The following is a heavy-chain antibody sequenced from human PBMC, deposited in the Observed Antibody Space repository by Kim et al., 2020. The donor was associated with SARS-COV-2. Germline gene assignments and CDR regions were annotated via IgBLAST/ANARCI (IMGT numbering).Heavy chain of an antibody. V-gene: IGHV4-59*09. Sequence: STNYNPSLKSRVTISVDTSKNQFSLKLSSVTAADTAVYYCARGKGSWFDPWGQGTLVTVSS. CDR3: ARGKGSWFDP. CDR2: ST. J-gene: IGHJ5*02.